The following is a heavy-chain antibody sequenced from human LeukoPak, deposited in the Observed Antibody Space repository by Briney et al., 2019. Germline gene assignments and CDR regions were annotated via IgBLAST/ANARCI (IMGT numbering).Heavy chain of an antibody. CDR2: VSSYNGDT. CDR3: AKDWHILTGRNCFDP. J-gene: IGHJ5*02. Sequence: GASVKVSCNASGYTFTDYYMHWVRQAPGQGLEWMGWVSSYNGDTNYAQKFHGRVTMSTDTSTSTAYMDLRSLRFDDTAIYYCAKDWHILTGRNCFDPWGQGTPVTVSS. D-gene: IGHD3-9*01. CDR1: GYTFTDYY. V-gene: IGHV1-18*04.